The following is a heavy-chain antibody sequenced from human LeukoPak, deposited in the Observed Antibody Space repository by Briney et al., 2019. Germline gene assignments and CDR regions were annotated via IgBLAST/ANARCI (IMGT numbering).Heavy chain of an antibody. D-gene: IGHD1-26*01. CDR1: GFTVSNNY. CDR2: IYSDGST. Sequence: GGSLRLSCTASGFTVSNNYMSWVRQAPGKGLEWVSLIYSDGSTYYGDSVKGRFTISRENSKNTLYLQMNSLRAEDTAVYYCERHSGSYYIPGDYWGQGTLVTVSS. J-gene: IGHJ4*02. CDR3: ERHSGSYYIPGDY. V-gene: IGHV3-53*01.